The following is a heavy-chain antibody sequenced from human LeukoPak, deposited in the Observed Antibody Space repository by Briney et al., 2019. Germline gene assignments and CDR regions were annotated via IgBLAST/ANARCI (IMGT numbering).Heavy chain of an antibody. CDR3: VRKVWESYYFDY. D-gene: IGHD3-16*01. CDR1: GYTFTGYY. J-gene: IGHJ4*02. CDR2: INPNSGGT. Sequence: ASVKVTCKASGYTFTGYYMHWVRQAPGQGLEWMGWINPNSGGTNYAQKFQGRVTMTRDTSISTAYMELSRLRSDDTAVYYCVRKVWESYYFDYWGQGTLVTVS. V-gene: IGHV1-2*02.